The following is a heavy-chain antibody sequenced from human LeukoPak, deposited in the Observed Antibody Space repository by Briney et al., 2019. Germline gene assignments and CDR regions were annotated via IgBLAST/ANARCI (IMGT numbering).Heavy chain of an antibody. J-gene: IGHJ6*04. CDR3: AELGITMIGGV. CDR1: GFTFSSYE. CDR2: ISSSGSTI. Sequence: GGSLRLSCAASGFTFSSYEMNWVRQAPGKGVEWVSYISSSGSTIYYADSVKGRFTISRDNAKNSLYLQMNSLGAEDTADYYCAELGITMIGGVWGKETTVTISS. V-gene: IGHV3-48*03. D-gene: IGHD3-10*02.